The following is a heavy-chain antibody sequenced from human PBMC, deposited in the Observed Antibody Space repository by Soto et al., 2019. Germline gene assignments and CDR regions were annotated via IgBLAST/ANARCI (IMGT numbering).Heavy chain of an antibody. CDR2: INHSGST. Sequence: SETLSLTCAVYGGSFSGYYWSWIRQPPGKGLEWIGEINHSGSTNYNPSLKSRVTISVETSKNQFSLKLSSVTAADTAVYYCARGRDSSSSGNWFDPWGQGTLVTVSS. CDR3: ARGRDSSSSGNWFDP. J-gene: IGHJ5*02. D-gene: IGHD6-6*01. V-gene: IGHV4-34*01. CDR1: GGSFSGYY.